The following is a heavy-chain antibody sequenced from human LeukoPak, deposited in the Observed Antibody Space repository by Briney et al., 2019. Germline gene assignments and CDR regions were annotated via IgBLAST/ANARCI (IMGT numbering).Heavy chain of an antibody. CDR3: ARDFGGAPVWLGNYYYYGMDV. CDR2: ISAYNGNT. J-gene: IGHJ6*02. V-gene: IGHV1-18*01. Sequence: ASVKVSCKASGYTFTSYGISWVRQAPGQGLEWMGWISAYNGNTNYAQKLQGRVTMTTDTSTSTAYMELRSLRSDDTAVYYCARDFGGAPVWLGNYYYYGMDVWGQGTTVTVSS. D-gene: IGHD3-16*01. CDR1: GYTFTSYG.